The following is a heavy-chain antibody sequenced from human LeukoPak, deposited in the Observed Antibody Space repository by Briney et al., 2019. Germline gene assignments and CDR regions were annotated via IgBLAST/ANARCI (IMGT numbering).Heavy chain of an antibody. CDR2: IDPTGYNT. J-gene: IGHJ4*02. D-gene: IGHD5-24*01. CDR3: TTTRGRDGDF. CDR1: GFTFSSYA. V-gene: IGHV3-23*01. Sequence: GGSLRLSCAASGFTFSSYAMSWVRQAPGKAPEWLALIDPTGYNTYYAGSVKGRFTISRDNARNSLYLQMNGLRVEDTAIYYCTTTRGRDGDFWGQGTLVTVSS.